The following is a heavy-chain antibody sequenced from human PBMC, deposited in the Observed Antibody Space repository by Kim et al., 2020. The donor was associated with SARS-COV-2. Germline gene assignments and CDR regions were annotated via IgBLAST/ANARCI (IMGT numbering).Heavy chain of an antibody. V-gene: IGHV1-69*13. J-gene: IGHJ4*02. CDR3: ARGLRYFDWLYAFDY. CDR2: IIPIFGTA. D-gene: IGHD3-9*01. CDR1: GGTFSSYA. Sequence: SVKVSCKASGGTFSSYAISWVRQAPGQGLEWMGGIIPIFGTANYAQKFQGRVTITADESTSTAYMELSSLRSEDTAVHYCARGLRYFDWLYAFDYWGQGTLVTVSS.